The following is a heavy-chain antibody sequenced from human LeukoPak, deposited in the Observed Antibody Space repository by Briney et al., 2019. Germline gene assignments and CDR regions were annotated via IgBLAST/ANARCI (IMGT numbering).Heavy chain of an antibody. D-gene: IGHD2-2*01. CDR1: GGSFSDYY. CDR3: ARAHKFCISDSCYAPPGY. J-gene: IGHJ4*01. CDR2: INHRGGT. V-gene: IGHV4-34*01. Sequence: SETLSLTCAVYGGSFSDYYWSWIRQPPGKGLEWIGEINHRGGTNYNPPLRSRVTISFDTSKRQFSLKMSPVTAADTAVYYCARAHKFCISDSCYAPPGYWGRGTPVTVSS.